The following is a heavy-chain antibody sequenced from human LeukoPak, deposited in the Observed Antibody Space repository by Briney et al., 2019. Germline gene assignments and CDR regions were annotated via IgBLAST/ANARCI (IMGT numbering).Heavy chain of an antibody. V-gene: IGHV4-39*01. CDR1: GGSVSSTTYY. CDR2: IHYSGST. J-gene: IGHJ4*02. CDR3: ARQEARRPFDY. D-gene: IGHD6-6*01. Sequence: PSETLSLTCSVSGGSVSSTTYYWGWIRQPPGRGLEWIGTIHYSGSTYYNSSLKSRVTVSVDASKNQFSLKLSSVTAADTAVYYCARQEARRPFDYWGQGTLVTVSS.